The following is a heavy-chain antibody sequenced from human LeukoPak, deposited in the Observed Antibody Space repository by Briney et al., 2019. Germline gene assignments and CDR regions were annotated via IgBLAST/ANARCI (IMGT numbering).Heavy chain of an antibody. Sequence: SETLSLTCAVYGGSFSGYYWSWIRQPPGNGLEWIGYIYYSGYTNYNPSLKSRVTISVDTSKNQFSLKLSSVTAADTAVYYCARTTMVRGTYYMDVWGKGTTVTISS. CDR1: GGSFSGYY. V-gene: IGHV4-59*01. J-gene: IGHJ6*03. CDR2: IYYSGYT. CDR3: ARTTMVRGTYYMDV. D-gene: IGHD3-10*01.